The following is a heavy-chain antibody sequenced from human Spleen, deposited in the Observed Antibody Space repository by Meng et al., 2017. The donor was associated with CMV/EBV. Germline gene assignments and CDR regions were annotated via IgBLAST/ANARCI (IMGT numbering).Heavy chain of an antibody. CDR3: ARGPQFGWY. V-gene: IGHV4-4*07. J-gene: IGHJ4*02. D-gene: IGHD3-10*01. CDR2: IYTSGST. Sequence: QGQLRGSGPGRGKPCETRSLTCTVSGGPISSYYWSWTRQPAGKGLEWIGRIYTSGSTNYNPSLKSRVTMSVDTSKNQFSLKLSSVTAADTAVYYCARGPQFGWYWGQGTLVTVSS. CDR1: GGPISSYY.